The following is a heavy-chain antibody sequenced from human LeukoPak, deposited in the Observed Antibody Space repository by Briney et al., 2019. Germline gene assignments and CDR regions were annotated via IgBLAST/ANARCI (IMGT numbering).Heavy chain of an antibody. V-gene: IGHV4-4*07. D-gene: IGHD3-10*01. Sequence: SETLSLTCTVSGGSISSYYWSWIRQPAGKGLEWIGRIYTSGSTNYNPSLKSRVTISVVTSRNQFSLKLNSVTAADTAVYYCARDLSRADWYFDLWGRGTLVTVSS. CDR3: ARDLSRADWYFDL. CDR1: GGSISSYY. J-gene: IGHJ2*01. CDR2: IYTSGST.